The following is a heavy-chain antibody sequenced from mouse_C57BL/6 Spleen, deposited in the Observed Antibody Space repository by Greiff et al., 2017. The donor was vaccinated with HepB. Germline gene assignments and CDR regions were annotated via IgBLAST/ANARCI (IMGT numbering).Heavy chain of an antibody. CDR1: GYSFTGYY. D-gene: IGHD2-4*01. J-gene: IGHJ1*03. V-gene: IGHV1-42*01. CDR3: ARSYYDYDEWYFDV. Sequence: VQLQQSGPELVQPGASVKISCKASGYSFTGYYMNWVKQSPEKSLEWIGEINPSTGGTTYNQKFKAKATLTVDKSSSTAYMQLKSLTSEDSADYYCARSYYDYDEWYFDVWGTGTTVTVSS. CDR2: INPSTGGT.